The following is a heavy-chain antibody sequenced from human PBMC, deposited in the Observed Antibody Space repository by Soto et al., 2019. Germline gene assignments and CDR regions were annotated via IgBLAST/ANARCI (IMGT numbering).Heavy chain of an antibody. D-gene: IGHD3-16*01. Sequence: QVQLVQSGAEVKKPGSSVKVSCKASGGTFSSYAISWVRQAPGQGLEWMGGIIPIFGTANYAQKFQGRVTSTADEATSTGDRELSSLRSEDTAVDDGARGGRDLPYYYGMDVWGQGTTVTVSS. V-gene: IGHV1-69*01. J-gene: IGHJ6*02. CDR2: IIPIFGTA. CDR3: ARGGRDLPYYYGMDV. CDR1: GGTFSSYA.